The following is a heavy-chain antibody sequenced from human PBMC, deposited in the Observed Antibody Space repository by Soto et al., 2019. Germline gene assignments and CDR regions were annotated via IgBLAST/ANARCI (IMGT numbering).Heavy chain of an antibody. J-gene: IGHJ6*02. D-gene: IGHD2-15*01. Sequence: EVQLLESGGGLVQPGGSLRLSCAASGFTFSSYAMSWVRQAPGKGLEWVSAISGSGSYTYYADSVKGRFTISRDSSKNTLYLQMNSLRAEDTAVYYWAKAIGVGLLLSQYAMDVWGQGTTVTVSS. CDR1: GFTFSSYA. CDR3: AKAIGVGLLLSQYAMDV. CDR2: ISGSGSYT. V-gene: IGHV3-23*01.